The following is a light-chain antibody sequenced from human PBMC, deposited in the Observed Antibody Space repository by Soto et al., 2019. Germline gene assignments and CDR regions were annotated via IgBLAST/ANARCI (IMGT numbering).Light chain of an antibody. Sequence: QPVLAQPASVSGSPGQSITISCTGTSSDIGGYNYVSWYQQHPDKAPKLIISDVSNRPSGVSNRFSGSKSGNTASLTISGLQAEDEADYYCSSYKSNRDVLFGGGTKVTVL. CDR1: SSDIGGYNY. V-gene: IGLV2-14*03. CDR3: SSYKSNRDVL. CDR2: DVS. J-gene: IGLJ2*01.